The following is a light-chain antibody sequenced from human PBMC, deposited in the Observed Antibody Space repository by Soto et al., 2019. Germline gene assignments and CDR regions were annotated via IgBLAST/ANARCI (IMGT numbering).Light chain of an antibody. CDR3: QQRSNWQYT. V-gene: IGKV3-11*01. J-gene: IGKJ2*01. Sequence: EIVLTQSPATLSLSPGERATLSCRASQTISSYLAWYQQKPGQAPRLLLYDASNRATGIPARFSGSGSGTDFTLPISSLEPEDLAVYYCQQRSNWQYTVGQGTKLEIK. CDR2: DAS. CDR1: QTISSY.